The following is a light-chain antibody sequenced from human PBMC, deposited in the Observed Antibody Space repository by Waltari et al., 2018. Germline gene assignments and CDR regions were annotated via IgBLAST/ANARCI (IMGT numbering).Light chain of an antibody. CDR2: DVY. J-gene: IGLJ2*01. V-gene: IGLV2-14*01. CDR1: GSDVGGYDY. Sequence: QSALTQPASVSGSPGQAIIISCTGTGSDVGGYDYVSWYQQYPGKAPILIIYDVYNRPSVVSNRFSGSKSDNTASLTISGLQAEDESVYYCSSYTSSGVVFGGGTKLTVL. CDR3: SSYTSSGVV.